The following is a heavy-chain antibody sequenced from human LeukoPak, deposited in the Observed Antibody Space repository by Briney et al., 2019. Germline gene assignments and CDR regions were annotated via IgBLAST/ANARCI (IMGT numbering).Heavy chain of an antibody. CDR2: ISAYNGNT. V-gene: IGHV1-18*01. J-gene: IGHJ3*02. Sequence: ASVKVSCKASGYTFTNYGISWVRQAPGQGLEWMGWISAYNGNTKYAQKFQGRVTMTTDTSTSTAYMELRSLRSDDTAMYYCARDGHRRYYYGSSGREDVFDIWGQGTMVTVSS. D-gene: IGHD3-22*01. CDR3: ARDGHRRYYYGSSGREDVFDI. CDR1: GYTFTNYG.